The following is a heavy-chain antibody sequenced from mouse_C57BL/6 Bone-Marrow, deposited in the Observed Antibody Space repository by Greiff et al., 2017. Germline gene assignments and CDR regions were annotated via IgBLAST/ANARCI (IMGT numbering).Heavy chain of an antibody. CDR1: GFTFSSYA. D-gene: IGHD1-1*02. CDR2: ISSGGAYI. Sequence: EVQGVESGEGLVMPGGSLKLSCAASGFTFSSYAMSWVRQTPEKRLEWVAYISSGGAYIDYADTVKGRFTYSRDNARNTLYLQMSSLKSEDTAMDYCTRAVALLWSFGYWGQGTTLTVSS. CDR3: TRAVALLWSFGY. V-gene: IGHV5-9-1*02. J-gene: IGHJ2*01.